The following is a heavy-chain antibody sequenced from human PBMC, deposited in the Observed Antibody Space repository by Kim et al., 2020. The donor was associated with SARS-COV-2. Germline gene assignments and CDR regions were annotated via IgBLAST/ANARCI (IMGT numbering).Heavy chain of an antibody. CDR1: GGSISSSSYY. CDR3: ASLLTPYYDILTGYYFFDY. J-gene: IGHJ4*02. D-gene: IGHD3-9*01. CDR2: IYYSGST. Sequence: SETLSLTCTVSGGSISSSSYYWGWIRQPPGKGLEWIGRIYYSGSTYYNPSLKSRVTISVDTYKNQFSLKLSSVTAADTAVYYCASLLTPYYDILTGYYFFDYWGQGTLVTVSS. V-gene: IGHV4-39*01.